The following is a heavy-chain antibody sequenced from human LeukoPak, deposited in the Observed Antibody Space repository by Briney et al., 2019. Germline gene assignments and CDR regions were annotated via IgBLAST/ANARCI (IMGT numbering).Heavy chain of an antibody. D-gene: IGHD2-2*01. Sequence: GGSLRLSCAASGFTFSDYYMSWIRQAPGKGLEWVSYIRSSGSTIYYADSVKGRFTISRDNAKNSLYLQMNSLRAEDTAVYYCARDESDIVVVPAAMFDYWGQGTLVTVSS. CDR2: IRSSGSTI. CDR1: GFTFSDYY. CDR3: ARDESDIVVVPAAMFDY. V-gene: IGHV3-11*04. J-gene: IGHJ4*02.